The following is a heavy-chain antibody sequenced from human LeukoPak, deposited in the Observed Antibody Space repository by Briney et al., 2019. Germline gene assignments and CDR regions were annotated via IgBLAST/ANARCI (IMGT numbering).Heavy chain of an antibody. D-gene: IGHD3-10*01. CDR2: INHSGST. V-gene: IGHV4-34*01. CDR3: AREEGTPESYYYGSGSYYSDFIGY. Sequence: PSETLSLTCAVYGGSFSGYYWSWIRQPPGKGLEWIGEINHSGSTNYNPSLKSRVTISVDTSKNQFSLKLTSVTAADTAVYYCAREEGTPESYYYGSGSYYSDFIGYWGQGTLVTVSS. CDR1: GGSFSGYY. J-gene: IGHJ4*02.